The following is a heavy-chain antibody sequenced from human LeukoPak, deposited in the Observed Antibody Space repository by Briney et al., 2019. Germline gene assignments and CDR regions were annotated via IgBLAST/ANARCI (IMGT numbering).Heavy chain of an antibody. CDR1: GGSISSYY. D-gene: IGHD6-19*01. CDR3: ARGTSSGWPNDAFDI. CDR2: MYYSGST. Sequence: PSETLSLTCTVSGGSISSYYWSWIRQPPGKGLEWIGYMYYSGSTNYNPSLKSRVTMSVDTSRNQFSLKLSSATAADTAVYYCARGTSSGWPNDAFDIWGQGTMVTVSS. J-gene: IGHJ3*02. V-gene: IGHV4-59*12.